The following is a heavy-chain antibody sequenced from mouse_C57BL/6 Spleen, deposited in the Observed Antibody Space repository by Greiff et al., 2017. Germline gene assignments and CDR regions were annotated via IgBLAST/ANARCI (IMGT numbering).Heavy chain of an antibody. Sequence: QVQLQQPGAELVKPGASVKLSCKASGYPFPSYWMHWVKQRPGQGLEWIGMIHPNSGSTNSNEKSKSKATLTVDKSSSTAYMQLSRLTSEDSAVYYCAREKAYGYYDAMDYWGQGTSVTVSS. CDR3: AREKAYGYYDAMDY. V-gene: IGHV1-64*01. D-gene: IGHD2-2*01. J-gene: IGHJ4*01. CDR2: IHPNSGST. CDR1: GYPFPSYW.